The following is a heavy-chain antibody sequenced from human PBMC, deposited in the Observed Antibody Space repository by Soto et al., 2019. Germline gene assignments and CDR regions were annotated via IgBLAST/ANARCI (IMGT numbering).Heavy chain of an antibody. CDR3: ARGAYYDVLTGSYSYGMDV. Sequence: GGSLRLSCAASGFTFSSYGMHWVRQAPGKGLEWVADILYDGSNKYYADSVKGRFTISRDNSKNTLYLQMNSLRAEDTAVYSCARGAYYDVLTGSYSYGMDVWGQGTTVTV. V-gene: IGHV3-30*03. D-gene: IGHD3-9*01. J-gene: IGHJ6*02. CDR2: ILYDGSNK. CDR1: GFTFSSYG.